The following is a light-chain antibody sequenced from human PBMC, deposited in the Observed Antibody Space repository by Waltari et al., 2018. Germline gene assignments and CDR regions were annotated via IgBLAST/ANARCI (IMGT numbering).Light chain of an antibody. Sequence: EIVLTQSPVTLSLSPGERATLSCRASHDISTYLTWYQQKPGQAPRLLIYDASNRATGIPARFSGSGSGTDFTLTISSLEPEDCAVYYCQQRTNWPPALTFGGGTKVEI. J-gene: IGKJ4*01. CDR1: HDISTY. V-gene: IGKV3-11*01. CDR2: DAS. CDR3: QQRTNWPPALT.